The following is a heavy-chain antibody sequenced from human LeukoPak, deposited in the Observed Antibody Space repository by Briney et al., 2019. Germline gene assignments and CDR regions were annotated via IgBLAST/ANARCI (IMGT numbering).Heavy chain of an antibody. J-gene: IGHJ4*02. D-gene: IGHD2-8*01. CDR1: GYTFTGYY. V-gene: IGHV1-2*06. Sequence: ASVKVSXKASGYTFTGYYMHWARQAPGQGLEWMGRINPNSGGTNYAQKFQGRVTMTRDTSISTAYMELSRLRSDDTAVYYCAREGYCTDGVCYPFGYWGQGTLVTVSS. CDR3: AREGYCTDGVCYPFGY. CDR2: INPNSGGT.